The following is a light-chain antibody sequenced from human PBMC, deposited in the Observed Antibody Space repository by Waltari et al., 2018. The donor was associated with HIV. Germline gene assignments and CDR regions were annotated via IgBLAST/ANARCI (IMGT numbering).Light chain of an antibody. CDR2: AAS. CDR3: LQYNNYPYT. CDR1: QGIRDD. Sequence: DIQMTQSPSSLSASVGDRVTITCRPSQGIRDDVGWYQQKPGKAPRRLIYAASTLQSGVPSRFSGSGSVTEFTLTISNLQPEDFATYFCLQYNNYPYTFGQGTKLEIK. J-gene: IGKJ2*01. V-gene: IGKV1-17*02.